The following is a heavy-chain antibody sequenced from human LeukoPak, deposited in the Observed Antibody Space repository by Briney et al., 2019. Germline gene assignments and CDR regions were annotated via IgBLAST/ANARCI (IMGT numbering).Heavy chain of an antibody. Sequence: GGSLRLSCAASGFTFSSNAMHWIRQAPDRGLEWVAVISYDGRDENYADSVKGRFTISRDNSRDTMYLHMNRLRVEDTAMYYCSSDATYLDSWGRGGLVTVSS. V-gene: IGHV3-30*03. CDR2: ISYDGRDE. J-gene: IGHJ4*03. D-gene: IGHD1-26*01. CDR3: SSDATYLDS. CDR1: GFTFSSNA.